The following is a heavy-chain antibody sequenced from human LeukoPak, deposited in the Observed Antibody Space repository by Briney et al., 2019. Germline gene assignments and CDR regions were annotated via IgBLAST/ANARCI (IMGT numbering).Heavy chain of an antibody. CDR2: IGVGSGST. CDR1: GFTFSSSA. D-gene: IGHD5-24*01. V-gene: IGHV1-58*01. Sequence: ASVKVSCKASGFTFSSSAVQWVRQARGQHLEWIGWIGVGSGSTSYAQEFQERVTITRDMSTTTAYLELSSLRPEDTAVYYCAAERYGDSCCWFDPWGQGTLVTVSS. J-gene: IGHJ5*02. CDR3: AAERYGDSCCWFDP.